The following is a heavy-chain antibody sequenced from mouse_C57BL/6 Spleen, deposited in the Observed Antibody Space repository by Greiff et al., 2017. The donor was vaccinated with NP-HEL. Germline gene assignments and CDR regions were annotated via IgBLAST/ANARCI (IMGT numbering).Heavy chain of an antibody. CDR1: GYTFTSYW. D-gene: IGHD2-3*01. CDR2: IHPNSGST. CDR3: APALCDGYDGRGNAMDY. J-gene: IGHJ4*01. Sequence: QVQLQQPGAELVKPGASVKLSCKASGYTFTSYWMHWVKQRPGQGLEWIGMIHPNSGSTNYNEKFKSKATLTVDKSSSTAYMQLSSLTSEDSAVYFCAPALCDGYDGRGNAMDYWGQGTSVTVSS. V-gene: IGHV1-64*01.